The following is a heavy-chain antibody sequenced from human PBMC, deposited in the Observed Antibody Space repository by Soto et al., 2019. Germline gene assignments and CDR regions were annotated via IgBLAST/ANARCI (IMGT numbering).Heavy chain of an antibody. Sequence: SETLSLTCTVSGGSISSYYWSWIRQPPGKGLEWIGYIYYSGSTNYNPSPKSRVTISVDTSKNQFSLKLSSVTAADTAVYYCARRAAAGTEGIYYYYYYMDVWGKGTTVTVSS. J-gene: IGHJ6*03. CDR3: ARRAAAGTEGIYYYYYYMDV. V-gene: IGHV4-59*08. CDR2: IYYSGST. CDR1: GGSISSYY. D-gene: IGHD6-13*01.